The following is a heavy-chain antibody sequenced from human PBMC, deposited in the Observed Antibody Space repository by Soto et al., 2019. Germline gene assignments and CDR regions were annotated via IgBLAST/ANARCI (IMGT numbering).Heavy chain of an antibody. CDR3: VKPGWLSSHFDY. D-gene: IGHD3-22*01. CDR1: GFTFSSYA. J-gene: IGHJ4*02. CDR2: ISGGGGST. V-gene: IGHV3-23*01. Sequence: GGSLRLSCAASGFTFSSYAMTWVRQAPGKGLEWVSAISGGGGSTFYADSVKGRFSISRDNSKNTLYLQMNSLRAEDTALYYCVKPGWLSSHFDYWGQGTLVTVSS.